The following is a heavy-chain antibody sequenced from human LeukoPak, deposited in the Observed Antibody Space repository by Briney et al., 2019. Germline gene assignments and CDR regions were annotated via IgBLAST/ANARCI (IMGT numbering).Heavy chain of an antibody. CDR1: GGSISSSTYY. CDR3: ARRVIVATIDY. CDR2: IYYGGST. D-gene: IGHD5-12*01. J-gene: IGHJ4*02. Sequence: SETLSLTCTVSGGSISSSTYYWAWIRQPPGKGLEWIGSIYYGGSTYYNPSLKSRVTISADTSKNQFSLKLSSVTAADTAVYFCARRVIVATIDYWGQGSLVTVSS. V-gene: IGHV4-39*01.